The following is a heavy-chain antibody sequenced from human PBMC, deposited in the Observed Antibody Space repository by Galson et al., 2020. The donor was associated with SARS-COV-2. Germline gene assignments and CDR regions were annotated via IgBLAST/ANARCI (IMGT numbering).Heavy chain of an antibody. Sequence: PSETLSLTCTVSGGSISSYYWSWIRQPPGKGLEWIGYIYYSGSTNYNPSLKSRVTISVDTSKNQFSLKLSSVTAADTAVYYCASSEVPVAGTGCDYWGQGTLVTVSS. CDR1: GGSISSYY. CDR2: IYYSGST. CDR3: ASSEVPVAGTGCDY. J-gene: IGHJ4*02. D-gene: IGHD6-19*01. V-gene: IGHV4-59*01.